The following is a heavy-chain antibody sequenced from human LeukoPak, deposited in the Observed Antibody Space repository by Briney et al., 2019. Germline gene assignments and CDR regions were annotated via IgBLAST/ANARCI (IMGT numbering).Heavy chain of an antibody. CDR2: INSDESST. D-gene: IGHD6-6*01. J-gene: IGHJ4*02. V-gene: IGHV3-74*01. CDR3: ARAGIAGRPPDY. Sequence: GGSLRLSCAASGFTFSSYWMHWVRQAPGKGLVWVSRINSDESSTSYADSVKGRFTISRDNAKNTLHLQMNSLRAEDTAVYYYARAGIAGRPPDYWGQGTLVTVSS. CDR1: GFTFSSYW.